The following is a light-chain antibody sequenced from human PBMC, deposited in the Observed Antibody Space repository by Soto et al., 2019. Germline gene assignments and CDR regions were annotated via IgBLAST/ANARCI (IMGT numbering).Light chain of an antibody. J-gene: IGKJ1*01. CDR2: AAS. V-gene: IGKV1-17*01. CDR3: LQHSTYLLT. CDR1: QCIRND. Sequence: DIQMTQFPSSLSASVGDRVAITCRARQCIRNDLGWYQQKPGKAPKRLIYAASSLQSGVPSRFSGSGSGTEFTLAISSLQPEDSATFHCLQHSTYLLTFGQGTKVEIK.